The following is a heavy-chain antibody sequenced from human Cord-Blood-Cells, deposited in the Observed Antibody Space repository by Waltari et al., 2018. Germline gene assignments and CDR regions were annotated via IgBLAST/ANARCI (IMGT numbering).Heavy chain of an antibody. D-gene: IGHD5-12*01. CDR3: ARDSHGVATGGTYYYYGMDV. CDR2: IYTSGST. CDR1: GGSTSRGSYH. Sequence: QVQLQESGPGLVKPSQTLSLTCTVSGGSTSRGSYHWSWIPQPPGQGLEWIGYIYTSGSTNYNPSLKSRVTISVDTSKNQFSLKLSSVTAADTAVYYCARDSHGVATGGTYYYYGMDVWGQGTTVTVSS. V-gene: IGHV4-61*09. J-gene: IGHJ6*02.